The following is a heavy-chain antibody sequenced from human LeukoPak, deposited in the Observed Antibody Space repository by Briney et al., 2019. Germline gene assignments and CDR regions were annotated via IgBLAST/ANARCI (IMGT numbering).Heavy chain of an antibody. Sequence: PSETLSLTCAVYGGSFSGYYWSWIRQPPGKGLEWIGEINHSGSTNYNPSLKSRVTISVDTSKNQFSLKLSSVTAADTALYYCARGGRGWYYDSSGSLYYWGQGTLVTVSS. CDR1: GGSFSGYY. J-gene: IGHJ4*02. V-gene: IGHV4-34*01. D-gene: IGHD3-22*01. CDR2: INHSGST. CDR3: ARGGRGWYYDSSGSLYY.